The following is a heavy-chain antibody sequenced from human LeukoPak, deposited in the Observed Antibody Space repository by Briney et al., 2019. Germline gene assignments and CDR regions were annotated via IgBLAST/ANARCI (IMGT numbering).Heavy chain of an antibody. V-gene: IGHV3-21*04. D-gene: IGHD1-26*01. CDR2: VSSSSNYI. J-gene: IGHJ6*03. Sequence: GGSLRLSCAGSGFTFSRYMMNWVRQAPGKGLEWVSSVSSSSNYIYYADSVKGRFTIFRDNSKNSVYLQMNSLRVEDTAVYYCAKNRGAGSHYYYHMNVWGKGTTVTVSS. CDR3: AKNRGAGSHYYYHMNV. CDR1: GFTFSRYM.